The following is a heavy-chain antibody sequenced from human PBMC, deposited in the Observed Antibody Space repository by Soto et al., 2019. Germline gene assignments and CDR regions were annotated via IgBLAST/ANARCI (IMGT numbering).Heavy chain of an antibody. J-gene: IGHJ4*02. CDR3: AKNQERELPRVIDF. V-gene: IGHV3-23*01. D-gene: IGHD1-7*01. Sequence: EVRLLESGGGLVKPGGSLRLSCATSGLTFSNYAMSWVRQAPGGGLEWVSSMSGSSSTTYYADSVRGRFTISRDRSKNTLYPQMISLRAEDTALYYCAKNQERELPRVIDFWGQGTLVTVSS. CDR2: MSGSSSTT. CDR1: GLTFSNYA.